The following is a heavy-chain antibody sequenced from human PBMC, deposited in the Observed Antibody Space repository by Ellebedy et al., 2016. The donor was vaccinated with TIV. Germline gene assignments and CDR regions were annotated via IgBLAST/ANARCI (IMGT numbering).Heavy chain of an antibody. CDR1: GFTLNNYA. D-gene: IGHD1-26*01. Sequence: GGSLRLSCAVSGFTLNNYAMFWVRQAPGKGLEWVAVISSDGNNKDFAASVKGRSTMSRDSSKGTVFLQVNSLRPEDTAVYYCARAREKWELNQWGKGHLVTVSS. CDR2: ISSDGNNK. J-gene: IGHJ4*02. CDR3: ARAREKWELNQ. V-gene: IGHV3-30-3*01.